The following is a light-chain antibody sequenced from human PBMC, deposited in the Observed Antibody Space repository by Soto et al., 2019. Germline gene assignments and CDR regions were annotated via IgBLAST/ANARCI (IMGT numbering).Light chain of an antibody. J-gene: IGLJ1*01. CDR3: SSFTTISTFV. CDR2: DVN. CDR1: SSVVGRYNY. V-gene: IGLV2-14*03. Sequence: QSVLAQPASVSGSRGQSITISCTGTSSVVGRYNYVSWFRQHPGKVPKLIIYDVNNWPSGVSDRFSGSKSGNTASLTISGLQPEDEADYYSSSFTTISTFVFGTGTKVTVL.